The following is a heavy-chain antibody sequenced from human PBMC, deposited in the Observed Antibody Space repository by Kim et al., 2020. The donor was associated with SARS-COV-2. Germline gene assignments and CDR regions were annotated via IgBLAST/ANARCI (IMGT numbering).Heavy chain of an antibody. CDR3: ATPARDSSGYYFDY. J-gene: IGHJ4*02. D-gene: IGHD3-22*01. Sequence: AQKFQGRVTITADESTSTAYMELSSLRSEDTAVYYCATPARDSSGYYFDYWGQGTLVTVSS. V-gene: IGHV1-69*01.